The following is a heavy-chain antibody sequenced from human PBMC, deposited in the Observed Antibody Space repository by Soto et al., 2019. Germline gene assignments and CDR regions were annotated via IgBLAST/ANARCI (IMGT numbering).Heavy chain of an antibody. Sequence: SVKVSCKASGGTFSSYAISWVRQAPGQGLEWMGGIIPIFGTANYAQKFQGRVTITADESTSTAYMELSSLRSEDTAVYYCARRSYSSGWYDLKWFGPWGQGTLVTVSS. CDR3: ARRSYSSGWYDLKWFGP. D-gene: IGHD6-19*01. CDR1: GGTFSSYA. V-gene: IGHV1-69*13. J-gene: IGHJ5*02. CDR2: IIPIFGTA.